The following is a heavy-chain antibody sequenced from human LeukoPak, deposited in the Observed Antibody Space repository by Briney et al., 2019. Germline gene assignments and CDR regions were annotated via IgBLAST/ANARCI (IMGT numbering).Heavy chain of an antibody. D-gene: IGHD3-22*01. V-gene: IGHV3-23*01. CDR1: GFTFSSYA. Sequence: PGGSLRLSCAVSGFTFSSYAMTWVRQAPGKGLEWVSAISGSGGSTYHADSVKGRFTISRDNSKNTLYLQMNSLRAEDTAVYYCAKIPYDSSAYYYFDCWGQGTLVTVSS. CDR3: AKIPYDSSAYYYFDC. CDR2: ISGSGGST. J-gene: IGHJ4*02.